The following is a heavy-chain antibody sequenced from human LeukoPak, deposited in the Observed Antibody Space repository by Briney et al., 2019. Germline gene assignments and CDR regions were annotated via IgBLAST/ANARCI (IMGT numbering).Heavy chain of an antibody. V-gene: IGHV1-8*01. CDR2: MSPNSGNT. CDR1: GYTFTSYD. Sequence: ASVKVSCKASGYTFTSYDINWVRQATGQGLEWMGWMSPNSGNTGYAQKFQGRVTMTRNTSISTAYMELSSLRSEDTAVYYCARELALDTAMVTGDYYGMDVWGQGTTVTVSS. D-gene: IGHD5-18*01. J-gene: IGHJ6*02. CDR3: ARELALDTAMVTGDYYGMDV.